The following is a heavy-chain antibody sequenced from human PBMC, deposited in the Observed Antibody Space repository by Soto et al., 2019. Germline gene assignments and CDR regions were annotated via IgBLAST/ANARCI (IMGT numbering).Heavy chain of an antibody. V-gene: IGHV1-24*01. J-gene: IGHJ4*02. CDR2: SAPEEGEP. D-gene: IGHD1-26*01. CDR1: ENTLTELT. Sequence: ASVKVSCKVPENTLTELTIDWLRQAPGKGLEWMGRSAPEEGEPIYPQKFQGRVSMAEDPSTDTAYMELTSLRFEDTAVYFCAADRKIVGTIGAFDFWGQGTLVTVSS. CDR3: AADRKIVGTIGAFDF.